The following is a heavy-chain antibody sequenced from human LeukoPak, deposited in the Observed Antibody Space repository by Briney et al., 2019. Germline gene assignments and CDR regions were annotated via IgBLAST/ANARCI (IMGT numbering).Heavy chain of an antibody. CDR2: FFQSGSA. J-gene: IGHJ4*02. CDR1: GGSISNYF. V-gene: IGHV4-59*08. Sequence: SETLSLTCTVSGGSISNYFWNWIRQPPGKGLEWIGYFFQSGSAKYNPSLKSRVTFSADTSKNQVSLKLKSVTAADTAVYFCARAGGYSGYGSFDYWGQGILVPVSS. CDR3: ARAGGYSGYGSFDY. D-gene: IGHD5-12*01.